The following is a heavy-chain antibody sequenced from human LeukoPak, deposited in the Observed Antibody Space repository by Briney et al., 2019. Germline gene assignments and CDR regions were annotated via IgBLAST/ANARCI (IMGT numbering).Heavy chain of an antibody. Sequence: GASLRLCCAASGFTFRNYVMSWVRQAPGKGLEWVSGISGSGGGSYYADSVKGRFTISRDNSKNALYLHMNSLSADDTALYYCAKIEAVAGTSWFDPWGQGTLVIVSS. CDR3: AKIEAVAGTSWFDP. CDR1: GFTFRNYV. J-gene: IGHJ5*02. V-gene: IGHV3-23*01. CDR2: ISGSGGGS. D-gene: IGHD6-19*01.